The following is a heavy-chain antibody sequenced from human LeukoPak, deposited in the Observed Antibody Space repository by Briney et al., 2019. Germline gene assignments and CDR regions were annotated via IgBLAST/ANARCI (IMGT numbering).Heavy chain of an antibody. D-gene: IGHD6-13*01. Sequence: GGSLRLTCAASGFTFSTYWMHWVRQAPGKGLVWVSRVNGDGSSTNYADSVKGRFTISRDNAKNTLYLQMNSLRAEDTAVYYCARDGIAAVDFDYWGQGILVTVSS. V-gene: IGHV3-74*01. CDR1: GFTFSTYW. CDR2: VNGDGSST. CDR3: ARDGIAAVDFDY. J-gene: IGHJ4*02.